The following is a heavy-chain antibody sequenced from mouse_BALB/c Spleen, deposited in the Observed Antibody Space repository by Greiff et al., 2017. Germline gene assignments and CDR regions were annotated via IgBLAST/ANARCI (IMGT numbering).Heavy chain of an antibody. D-gene: IGHD2-3*01. CDR2: INPSNGGT. CDR1: GYTFTSYY. CDR3: TRSGEGGYYWFAY. V-gene: IGHV1S81*02. J-gene: IGHJ3*01. Sequence: VQLQQSGAELVKPGASVKLSCKASGYTFTSYYMYWVKQRPGQGLEWIGEINPSNGGTNFNEKFKSKATLTVDKSSSTAYMQLSSLTSEDSAVYYCTRSGEGGYYWFAYWGQGTLVTVSA.